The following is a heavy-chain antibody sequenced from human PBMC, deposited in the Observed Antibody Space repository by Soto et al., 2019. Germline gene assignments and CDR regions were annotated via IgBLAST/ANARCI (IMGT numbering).Heavy chain of an antibody. CDR2: TYSGGNT. D-gene: IGHD5-12*01. V-gene: IGHV3-53*01. Sequence: EVQLVESGGGLMQPGGSLRLSCAASGVTVSSNHMSWGRQAPGKGLEWVSITYSGGNTYFADSVKGRFTISRDNSKNTIYLQMNSLRAEDTAVYYCASVSVWEGYNWYFDYWGQGTLVTVSS. CDR1: GVTVSSNH. CDR3: ASVSVWEGYNWYFDY. J-gene: IGHJ4*02.